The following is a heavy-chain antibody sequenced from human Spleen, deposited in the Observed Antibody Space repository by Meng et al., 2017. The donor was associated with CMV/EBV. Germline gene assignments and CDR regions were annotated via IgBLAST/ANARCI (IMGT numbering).Heavy chain of an antibody. J-gene: IGHJ6*02. D-gene: IGHD3-9*01. Sequence: SETLSLTCTVSGGSVSSGSYYWSWIRQPPGKGLEWIGYIYYSGSTNYNPSLKSRVTISVDTSKNQFSLKLSSVTAADTAVYYCARDRVAKTGSMDVWGQGTTVTVSS. CDR1: GGSVSSGSYY. CDR2: IYYSGST. CDR3: ARDRVAKTGSMDV. V-gene: IGHV4-61*01.